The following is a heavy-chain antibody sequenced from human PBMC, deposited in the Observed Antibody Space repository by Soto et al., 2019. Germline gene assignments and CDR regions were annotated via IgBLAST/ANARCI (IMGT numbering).Heavy chain of an antibody. D-gene: IGHD6-13*01. J-gene: IGHJ3*02. CDR2: IYYSGST. CDR3: ARDLSSQDGAIAAFDI. Sequence: SETLSLTCAVSGGSISSYYWSWIRQPPGKGLEWIGYIYYSGSTNYNPSLKSRVTISVDTSKNQFSLKLSSVTAADTAVYYCARDLSSQDGAIAAFDIWGQGTMVTVSS. V-gene: IGHV4-59*01. CDR1: GGSISSYY.